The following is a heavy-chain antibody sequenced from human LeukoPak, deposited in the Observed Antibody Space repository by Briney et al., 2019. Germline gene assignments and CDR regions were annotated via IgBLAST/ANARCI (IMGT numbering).Heavy chain of an antibody. V-gene: IGHV3-15*07. CDR2: IKSRTDGGTT. CDR3: TRAGTAMGLYYFDY. CDR1: GFNFNNAW. D-gene: IGHD5-18*01. J-gene: IGHJ4*02. Sequence: GGSLRLSCTTSGFNFNNAWMNWVRQAPGKGLEWVGRIKSRTDGGTTVYSAPVKGRFTISRDDSKSIAYLQMNSLKTEDTAVYYCTRAGTAMGLYYFDYWGQGTLVTVSS.